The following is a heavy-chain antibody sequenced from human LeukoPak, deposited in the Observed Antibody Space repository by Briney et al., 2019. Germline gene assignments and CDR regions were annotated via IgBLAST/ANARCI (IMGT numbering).Heavy chain of an antibody. CDR1: GFTFTSYA. Sequence: PGGSLRLSCAASGFTFTSYAMSWVRQARGKGLEWVSAISGSGGSTYYADSVKGRFTISSDNSKNTLYLQMNSLRAEDTAVYYCAKRGAEVGATVAPGDYWGQGTLVTVSS. CDR2: ISGSGGST. V-gene: IGHV3-23*01. CDR3: AKRGAEVGATVAPGDY. D-gene: IGHD1-26*01. J-gene: IGHJ4*02.